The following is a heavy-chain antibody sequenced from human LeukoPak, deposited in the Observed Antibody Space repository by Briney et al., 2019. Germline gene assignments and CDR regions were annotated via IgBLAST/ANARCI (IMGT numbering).Heavy chain of an antibody. CDR3: ASSGSYFR. CDR2: ISYDGSNK. D-gene: IGHD1-26*01. CDR1: GFTFSSYA. J-gene: IGHJ4*02. V-gene: IGHV3-30*04. Sequence: GGSLRLSCAASGFTFSSYAMHWVRQAPGKGLEWVAVISYDGSNKYYADSAKGRFTISRDNSKNTLYLQMNSLRAEDTAVYYCASSGSYFRWGQGTLVTVSS.